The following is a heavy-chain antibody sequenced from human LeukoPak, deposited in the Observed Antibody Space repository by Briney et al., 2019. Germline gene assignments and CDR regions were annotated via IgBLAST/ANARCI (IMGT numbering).Heavy chain of an antibody. CDR2: IIAGGGST. V-gene: IGHV3-23*01. CDR1: GFSFSNYA. D-gene: IGHD2-2*01. Sequence: GGSLRLSCAASGFSFSNYAMSWVRQAPGKGLEWDSGIIAGGGSTFYADSVKGRFTISRDNSKNTLYLQMHSLRAEDTAVYYCARAGIVVVPAVYDYWGQGTPVTVSS. J-gene: IGHJ4*02. CDR3: ARAGIVVVPAVYDY.